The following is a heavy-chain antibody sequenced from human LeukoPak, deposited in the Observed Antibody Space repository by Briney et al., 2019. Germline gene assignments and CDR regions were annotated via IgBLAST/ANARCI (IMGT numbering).Heavy chain of an antibody. V-gene: IGHV3-7*01. D-gene: IGHD6-25*01. Sequence: GGSLRLSCVDSGFTFSNYWMTWVRQAPGKGLEWVANIKQDGSEKYYMDSVKGRFTISRDNAKNSLYLQMDSLRAEDTAVYYCARDSGSRYSSAYWGQGTLVTVSS. CDR1: GFTFSNYW. J-gene: IGHJ4*02. CDR2: IKQDGSEK. CDR3: ARDSGSRYSSAY.